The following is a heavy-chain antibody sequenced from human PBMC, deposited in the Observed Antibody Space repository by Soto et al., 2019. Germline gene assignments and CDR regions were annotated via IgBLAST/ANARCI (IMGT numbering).Heavy chain of an antibody. Sequence: EVQLLESGGGLVQPGGSLRLSCAASGFTFSSYAMSWVRQAPGKGLEWVSAISGSGGSTYYADSVKGRFTISRDNSKNTLYRQMNSLRAEDTAVYYCAKDHDMWFGELLSPFDYWGQGTLVTVSS. CDR2: ISGSGGST. V-gene: IGHV3-23*01. J-gene: IGHJ4*02. CDR1: GFTFSSYA. D-gene: IGHD3-10*01. CDR3: AKDHDMWFGELLSPFDY.